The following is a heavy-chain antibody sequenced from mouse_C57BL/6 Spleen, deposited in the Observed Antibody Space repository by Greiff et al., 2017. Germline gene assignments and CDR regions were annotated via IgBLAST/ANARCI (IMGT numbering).Heavy chain of an antibody. CDR1: GYTFTDYY. CDR2: INPNNGGT. V-gene: IGHV1-26*01. Sequence: EVQLQQSGPELVKPGASVKISCKASGYTFTDYYMNWVKQSHGKSLEWIGDINPNNGGTSYNQKFKGKATLTVDKSSSTAYMELRSRTSEDSAVYYCARGGSYYYAMDYWGQGTSVTVSS. J-gene: IGHJ4*01. CDR3: ARGGSYYYAMDY.